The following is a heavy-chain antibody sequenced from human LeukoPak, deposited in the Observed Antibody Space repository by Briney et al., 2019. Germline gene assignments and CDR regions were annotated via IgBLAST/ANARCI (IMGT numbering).Heavy chain of an antibody. CDR3: VRGTGY. J-gene: IGHJ4*02. V-gene: IGHV3-64D*06. CDR1: GFTFSTYV. Sequence: GGSLRLSCSVSGFTFSTYVMHWVRQTPGKGLEYVSAISSNGDNTYYADSVKGRFTISRDNSKNTLYLQMSSLRADDTAVYYCVRGTGYWGQGTLATVSS. CDR2: ISSNGDNT.